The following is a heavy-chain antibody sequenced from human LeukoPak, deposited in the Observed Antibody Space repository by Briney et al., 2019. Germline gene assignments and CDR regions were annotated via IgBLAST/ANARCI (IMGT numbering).Heavy chain of an antibody. J-gene: IGHJ4*02. V-gene: IGHV3-48*01. CDR1: GFTFSSYS. Sequence: GGSLRLSCAASGFTFSSYSMNWVRQVPGKGLEWISYMSSTSTTIFYADSVKGRFTISRDNAKNSLYLQMNSLRAEDTAVYFCARVGNTGDAVIIPAAMGFDNWGQGTVVTVSS. CDR2: MSSTSTTI. CDR3: ARVGNTGDAVIIPAAMGFDN. D-gene: IGHD2-2*01.